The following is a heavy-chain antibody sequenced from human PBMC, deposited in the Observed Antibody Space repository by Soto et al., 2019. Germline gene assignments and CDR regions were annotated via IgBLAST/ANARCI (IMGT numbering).Heavy chain of an antibody. CDR3: ARFWPSGGALDY. CDR2: INPSGGST. J-gene: IGHJ4*02. CDR1: GYTFTSYY. Sequence: ASVKVSCKASGYTFTSYYMHWVRQAPGQGLEWMGIINPSGGSTNYAQKFQGRLTMTRDTSTSTVYMELSSLRSEDTAVYYCARFWPSGGALDYWGQGTLVTVSS. V-gene: IGHV1-46*03. D-gene: IGHD6-19*01.